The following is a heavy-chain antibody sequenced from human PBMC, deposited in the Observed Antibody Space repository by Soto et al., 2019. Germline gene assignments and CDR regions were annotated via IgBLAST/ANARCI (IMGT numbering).Heavy chain of an antibody. D-gene: IGHD1-26*01. Sequence: XGSLRLSCAAAGFTFSSYGMHWVRQAPGKGLEWVAVISYDGSNKYYADSVKGRFTISRDNSKNTLYLQMNSLRAEDTAVYYCAKDVVVGATTGLGDYYYYYGMDVWGQGPTVTVSS. V-gene: IGHV3-30*18. CDR2: ISYDGSNK. CDR1: GFTFSSYG. J-gene: IGHJ6*02. CDR3: AKDVVVGATTGLGDYYYYYGMDV.